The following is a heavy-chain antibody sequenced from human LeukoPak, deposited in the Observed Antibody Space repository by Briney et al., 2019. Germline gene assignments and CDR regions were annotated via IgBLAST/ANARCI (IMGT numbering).Heavy chain of an antibody. CDR2: ISSSNNYI. D-gene: IGHD2-15*01. V-gene: IGHV3-21*01. CDR3: VASWEGGGYAFDI. CDR1: GFTFSSYG. J-gene: IGHJ3*02. Sequence: GRSLRLSCAASGFTFSSYGMHWVRQAPGKGLEWVSSISSSNNYIYYADSVKGRFTISRDNDKNSLYLQMNSLAAEDTAVYYCVASWEGGGYAFDIWGQGTMVTVSS.